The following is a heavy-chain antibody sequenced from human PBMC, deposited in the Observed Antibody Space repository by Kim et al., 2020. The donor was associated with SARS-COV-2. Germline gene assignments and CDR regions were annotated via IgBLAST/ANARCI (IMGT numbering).Heavy chain of an antibody. Sequence: YADSVKCRFTVSRDNAKNTRYLQMDSLRVEDTALYYCAKDHESSGWPTFDYWGQGVLVTVSS. D-gene: IGHD3-22*01. J-gene: IGHJ4*02. CDR3: AKDHESSGWPTFDY. V-gene: IGHV3-23*01.